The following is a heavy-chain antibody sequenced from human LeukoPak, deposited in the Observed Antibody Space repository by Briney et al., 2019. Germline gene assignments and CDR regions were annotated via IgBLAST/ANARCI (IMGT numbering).Heavy chain of an antibody. D-gene: IGHD6-6*01. Sequence: SETLSLTCTVSGGSISSYYWSWIRQPPGKGLEWIGYIYYSGSTNYNPSLRSRVIISVDTSKNQFSLKLSSVTAADTAVYYCARYVSSGLDYWGQGTLVTVSS. CDR2: IYYSGST. CDR1: GGSISSYY. V-gene: IGHV4-59*08. J-gene: IGHJ4*02. CDR3: ARYVSSGLDY.